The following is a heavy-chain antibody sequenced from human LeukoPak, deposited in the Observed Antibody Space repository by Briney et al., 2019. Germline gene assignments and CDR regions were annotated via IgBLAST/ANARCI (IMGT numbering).Heavy chain of an antibody. CDR2: INPNSGGT. J-gene: IGHJ4*02. CDR3: ARQLGGTGSSYFDY. CDR1: GYTFTGYY. D-gene: IGHD2-8*02. V-gene: IGHV1-2*02. Sequence: ASVKVSCKASGYTFTGYYMHWVRQAPGQGLEWMGWINPNSGGTNYAQKFQGRVTMTRDTSISTAYMELSSLRSEDTAVYYCARQLGGTGSSYFDYWGQGTLVTVSS.